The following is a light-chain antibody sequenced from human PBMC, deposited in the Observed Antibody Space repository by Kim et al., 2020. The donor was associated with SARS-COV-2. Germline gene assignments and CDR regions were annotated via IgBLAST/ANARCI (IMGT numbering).Light chain of an antibody. J-gene: IGKJ1*01. CDR3: QKYNSAPPPWT. Sequence: DIQMTQSPSSLSASVGDRVTITCRASQGISNYLAWYQQKPGKVPKLLIYAASTLQSGVPSRFSGSGSGTDFTLTISSLQPEDVATYYCQKYNSAPPPWTFGQGTKVDIK. CDR1: QGISNY. V-gene: IGKV1-27*01. CDR2: AAS.